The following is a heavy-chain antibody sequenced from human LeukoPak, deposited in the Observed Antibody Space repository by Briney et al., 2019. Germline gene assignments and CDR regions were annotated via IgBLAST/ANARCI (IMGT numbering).Heavy chain of an antibody. D-gene: IGHD3-16*01. CDR3: ARDFTDDAFDI. Sequence: SVTVSFKPSGGTFSNSGFSWVRQAPGQGLEWMGRIVPILGIPNYAQKFQGRVTITADKSTNTAYMELSSLRSDDTAMYYCARDFTDDAFDIWGQGTMVTVSS. J-gene: IGHJ3*02. V-gene: IGHV1-69*04. CDR2: IVPILGIP. CDR1: GGTFSNSG.